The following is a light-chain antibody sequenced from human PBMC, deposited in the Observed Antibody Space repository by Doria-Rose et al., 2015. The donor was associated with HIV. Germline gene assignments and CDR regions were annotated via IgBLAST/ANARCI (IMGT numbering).Light chain of an antibody. CDR2: DGS. V-gene: IGKV3-20*01. Sequence: EIVMTQSPGTLSLSPGERATLSCRASQSFSSTYLAWYQQKPGQAPSLLIYDGSTRATGIQARFSASGSGTDFILTINSPEPEDFALYYCHQYGTSWTFGQWSKVE. CDR3: HQYGTSWT. CDR1: QSFSSTY. J-gene: IGKJ1*01.